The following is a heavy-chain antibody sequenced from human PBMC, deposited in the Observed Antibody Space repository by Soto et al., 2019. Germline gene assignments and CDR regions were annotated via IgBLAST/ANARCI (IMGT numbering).Heavy chain of an antibody. CDR3: ARVARSDFWSGYYPNDY. CDR1: GYTFTSYD. V-gene: IGHV1-8*01. Sequence: ASVKVSCKASGYTFTSYDINWVRQATGQGLEWMGWMSPNSGNTGYAQKFQGRVTMTRNTSISTAYMELSSLRSEDTAVYYCARVARSDFWSGYYPNDYWGQGTLVTVSS. D-gene: IGHD3-3*01. CDR2: MSPNSGNT. J-gene: IGHJ4*02.